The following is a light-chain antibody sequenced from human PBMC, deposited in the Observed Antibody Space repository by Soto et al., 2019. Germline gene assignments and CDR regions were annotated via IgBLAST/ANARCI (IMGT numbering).Light chain of an antibody. CDR2: AAS. Sequence: DIQMTQSPSSLSASVGDRVTITCRASQSISSYLNWYQQKPGKSPKLLIYAASSLQSGVPSRFSGSGSGTAFTLTISSLQPEDFATYYCQQSYRTPPLTFGGGTKVEIK. CDR3: QQSYRTPPLT. J-gene: IGKJ4*01. CDR1: QSISSY. V-gene: IGKV1-39*01.